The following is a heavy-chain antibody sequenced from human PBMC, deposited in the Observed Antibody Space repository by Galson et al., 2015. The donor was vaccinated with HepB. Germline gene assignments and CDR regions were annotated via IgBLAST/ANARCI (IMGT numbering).Heavy chain of an antibody. D-gene: IGHD6-13*01. Sequence: SLRLSCAASGFTFSSYAMHWVRQAPGKGLEWVAVISYDGSNKYYADSVKGRFTISRDNSKNTLYLQMNSLRAEDTAVYYCARDLGSSWYYFDYWGPGTLVTVSS. J-gene: IGHJ4*02. V-gene: IGHV3-30-3*01. CDR2: ISYDGSNK. CDR1: GFTFSSYA. CDR3: ARDLGSSWYYFDY.